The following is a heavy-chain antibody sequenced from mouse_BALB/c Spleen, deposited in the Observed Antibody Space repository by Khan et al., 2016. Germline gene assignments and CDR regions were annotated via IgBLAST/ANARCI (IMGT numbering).Heavy chain of an antibody. Sequence: QVQLKESGPGLVAPSQSLSITCTVSGFSLTSYGIHWVRQPPGKGLEWLGIIWAGGSTNYNSALMSRLSSSKDNSRSQGFLKMNRLQTDDTAMYFGARNRESDYFDYWGQGTTLTVSS. CDR3: ARNRESDYFDY. CDR2: IWAGGST. CDR1: GFSLTSYG. J-gene: IGHJ2*01. V-gene: IGHV2-9*02.